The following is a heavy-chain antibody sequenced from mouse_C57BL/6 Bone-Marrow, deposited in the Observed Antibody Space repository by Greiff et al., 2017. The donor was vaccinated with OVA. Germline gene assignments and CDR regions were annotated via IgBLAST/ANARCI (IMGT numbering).Heavy chain of an antibody. V-gene: IGHV5-4*03. J-gene: IGHJ4*01. Sequence: EVHLVESGGGLVKPGGSLKLSCAASGFTFSSYAMSWVRQTPEKRLEWVATISDGGSYTYYPDNVKGRFTISRDNAKNNLYLQMSHLKSEDTAMYYCARRGRRGIDYAMDYWGQGTSVTVSS. CDR2: ISDGGSYT. CDR1: GFTFSSYA. CDR3: ARRGRRGIDYAMDY.